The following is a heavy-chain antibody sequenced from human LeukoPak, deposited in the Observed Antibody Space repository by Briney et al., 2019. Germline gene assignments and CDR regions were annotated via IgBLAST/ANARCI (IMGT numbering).Heavy chain of an antibody. CDR1: GGSFSGYY. CDR3: ARGHGWGYYYYGMDV. Sequence: SETLSLTCAVYGGSFSGYYWSWIRQPPGKGLEWIGEINHSGSTNYNPSLKSRVTISVDTSKNQFSLKLSSVTAADTAVYYCARGHGWGYYYYGMDVWGQGTTVTVSS. V-gene: IGHV4-34*01. J-gene: IGHJ6*02. CDR2: INHSGST. D-gene: IGHD3-16*01.